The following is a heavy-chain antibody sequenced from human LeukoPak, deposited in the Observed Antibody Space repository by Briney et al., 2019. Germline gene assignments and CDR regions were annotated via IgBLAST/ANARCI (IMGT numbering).Heavy chain of an antibody. Sequence: GGSLRLSCAASGFILSSYWMHWVRQAPGKGLVWVSRISSDGSNTRYADSAKGRLTISRDNGKNTVYLQMNSLRAEDTAVYFCARAPSGWYASDFWGQGTLVTVSS. D-gene: IGHD6-19*01. CDR2: ISSDGSNT. CDR1: GFILSSYW. CDR3: ARAPSGWYASDF. J-gene: IGHJ4*02. V-gene: IGHV3-74*01.